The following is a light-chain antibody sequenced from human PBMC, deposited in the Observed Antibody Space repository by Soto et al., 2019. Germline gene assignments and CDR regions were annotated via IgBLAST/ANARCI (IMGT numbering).Light chain of an antibody. CDR3: QQYNNWPLT. Sequence: EIVMTHSPATLSVSPLDIATLSFRAIRSIGMNLAWHQQKPGQAPRLLIYAASTRATGIPARFSGSGSGTEFTLTISNLQSEDFAVYYCQQYNNWPLTFGGGTKVDI. V-gene: IGKV3-15*01. J-gene: IGKJ4*01. CDR2: AAS. CDR1: RSIGMN.